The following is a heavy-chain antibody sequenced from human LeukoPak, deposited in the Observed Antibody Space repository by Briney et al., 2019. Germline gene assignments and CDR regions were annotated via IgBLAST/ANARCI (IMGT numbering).Heavy chain of an antibody. Sequence: SETLSLTCTVSGGSISSGSYYWSWIRQPAGKGLEWIGRIYTSGSTNYNPSLKSRVTISVDTSKNQFSLKLSSVTAADTAVYYCARMGDFWSGYPFDYWGQGTLVTVSS. CDR1: GGSISSGSYY. CDR3: ARMGDFWSGYPFDY. V-gene: IGHV4-61*02. D-gene: IGHD3-3*01. CDR2: IYTSGST. J-gene: IGHJ4*02.